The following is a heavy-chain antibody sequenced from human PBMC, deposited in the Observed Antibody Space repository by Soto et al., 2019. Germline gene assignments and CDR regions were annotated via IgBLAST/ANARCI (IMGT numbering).Heavy chain of an antibody. V-gene: IGHV4-59*01. J-gene: IGHJ4*02. CDR3: ARDFDY. Sequence: ASETLSLTCAVYGGSFSGYYWSWIRQPPGRGLEWIGNIDDSGSTDYNPSLKSRVTISVDTSKNQFSLKLSSVTAADTAVYYCARDFDYWGQGILVTVSS. CDR1: GGSFSGYY. CDR2: IDDSGST.